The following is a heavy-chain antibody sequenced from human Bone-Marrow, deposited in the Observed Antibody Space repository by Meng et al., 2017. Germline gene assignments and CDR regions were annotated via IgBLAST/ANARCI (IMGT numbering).Heavy chain of an antibody. CDR3: ASPLGSSSWYYFDY. D-gene: IGHD6-13*01. V-gene: IGHV1-69*13. CDR1: GGTFSSYA. Sequence: SVKVSCKASGGTFSSYAISWVRQAPGQGLEWMGGIIPIFGTANDAQKFQGRVTITADESTSTAYMELSSLRSEDTAVYYCASPLGSSSWYYFDYWGQGTLVTVSS. CDR2: IIPIFGTA. J-gene: IGHJ4*02.